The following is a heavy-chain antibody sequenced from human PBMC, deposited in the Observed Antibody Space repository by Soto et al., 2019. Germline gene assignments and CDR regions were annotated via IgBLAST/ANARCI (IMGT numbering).Heavy chain of an antibody. V-gene: IGHV1-18*01. CDR2: ISAYNGNT. D-gene: IGHD2-15*01. CDR3: ARDDVVVAASRGRRGYAFDI. Sequence: ASVKVSCKASGYTFTSYGISWVRQAPGQGLEWMGWISAYNGNTSYAQKLQGRVTMTTDTSTSTAYMELRSLRSDDTAVYYCARDDVVVAASRGRRGYAFDIWGQGTMVTV. CDR1: GYTFTSYG. J-gene: IGHJ3*02.